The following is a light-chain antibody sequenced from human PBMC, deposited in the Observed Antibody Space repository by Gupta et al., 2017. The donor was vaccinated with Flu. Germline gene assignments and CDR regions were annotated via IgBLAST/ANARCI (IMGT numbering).Light chain of an antibody. J-gene: IGKJ4*01. V-gene: IGKV1-12*01. Sequence: DIQMTQSPSTVSASVGDRVSITCRASQHINSWLAWYQKKPGQAPKVLIDAASSWQSGVPSRFSGSGYGTDFTLTISSLQPEDFATYFCLQANSFPLSFGGGTKVEMK. CDR2: AAS. CDR3: LQANSFPLS. CDR1: QHINSW.